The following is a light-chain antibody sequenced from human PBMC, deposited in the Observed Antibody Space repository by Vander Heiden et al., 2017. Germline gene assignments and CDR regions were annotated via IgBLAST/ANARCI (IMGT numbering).Light chain of an antibody. CDR2: DAS. Sequence: EIVLTQSPATLSLSPGERATLSCRASQSVSSYLAWYQPKPGQAPRLLIYDASNRATGIPARFSGSGSGTDFTLTISSLEPEDFAVYFCQQRSNWPWTCGQGTKVEIK. CDR3: QQRSNWPWT. V-gene: IGKV3-11*01. CDR1: QSVSSY. J-gene: IGKJ1*01.